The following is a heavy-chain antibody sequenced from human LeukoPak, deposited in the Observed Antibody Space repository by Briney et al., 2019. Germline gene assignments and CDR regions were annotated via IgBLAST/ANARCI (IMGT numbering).Heavy chain of an antibody. Sequence: PGGSLRLSCAASGFTFSSYAMPWVRQAPGKGLEWVAFIRFDGSNKYYADSVKSRLTISRDNAKNSLYLQMNSLRAEDTAVYYCARLRYYGMDVCGQGTTVTVSS. CDR3: ARLRYYGMDV. J-gene: IGHJ6*02. CDR2: IRFDGSNK. V-gene: IGHV3-30*04. CDR1: GFTFSSYA.